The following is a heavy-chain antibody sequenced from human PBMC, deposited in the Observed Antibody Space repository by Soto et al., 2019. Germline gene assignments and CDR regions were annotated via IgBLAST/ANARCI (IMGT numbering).Heavy chain of an antibody. J-gene: IGHJ6*02. CDR1: GGSISSGGYS. D-gene: IGHD2-21*02. CDR2: IYHSGST. CDR3: ARAYCGGDCPFGMDV. Sequence: PSETLSLTCAVSGGSISSGGYSWSWIRQPPGKGLEWIGYIYHSGSTYYNPSLKSRVTISVDRSKNQFSLKLSSVTAADTAVYYCARAYCGGDCPFGMDVWRQGTTVTVSS. V-gene: IGHV4-30-2*01.